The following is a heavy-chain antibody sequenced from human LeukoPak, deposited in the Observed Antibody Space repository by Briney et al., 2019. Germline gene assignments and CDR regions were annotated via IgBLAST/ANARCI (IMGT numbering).Heavy chain of an antibody. J-gene: IGHJ4*02. V-gene: IGHV3-74*01. D-gene: IGHD5-12*01. Sequence: GGSLRLSCAASGFTFSSYWMHWVRQAPGKSLVWVSDINGDGSSTKYADSVKGRFTISRDNAKNTLYLQMNSLRGEDTAVYYCARDRYGGPGYWGQGTLVTVSS. CDR1: GFTFSSYW. CDR3: ARDRYGGPGY. CDR2: INGDGSST.